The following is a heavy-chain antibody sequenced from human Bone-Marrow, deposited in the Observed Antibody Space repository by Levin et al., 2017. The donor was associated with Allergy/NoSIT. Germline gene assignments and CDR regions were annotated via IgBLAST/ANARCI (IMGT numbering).Heavy chain of an antibody. Sequence: GGSLRLSCAASGFSFSSYSMTWVRQAPGKGLEWVSAITASGIYTNYADSVKGRFTMSRDNSKNMLSLQMDSLRADDTAIYYCAKRSNSESGYFDLWGRGTLVTVSS. J-gene: IGHJ2*01. CDR1: GFSFSSYS. CDR2: ITASGIYT. V-gene: IGHV3-23*01. D-gene: IGHD1-26*01. CDR3: AKRSNSESGYFDL.